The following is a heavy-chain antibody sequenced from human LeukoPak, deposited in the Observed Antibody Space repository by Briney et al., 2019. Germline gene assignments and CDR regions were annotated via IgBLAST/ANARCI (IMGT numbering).Heavy chain of an antibody. V-gene: IGHV4-30-2*01. CDR1: GGSISSGGYS. CDR3: ASVDTAMVNDY. Sequence: SQTLSLTCAVSGGSISSGGYSWSWIRHPPGKGLEWIGYIYHSGSTYYNPSLKSRVTISVDRSKNQFSLKLSSVTAADTAVYYCASVDTAMVNDYWGQGTLVTVSS. J-gene: IGHJ4*02. CDR2: IYHSGST. D-gene: IGHD5-18*01.